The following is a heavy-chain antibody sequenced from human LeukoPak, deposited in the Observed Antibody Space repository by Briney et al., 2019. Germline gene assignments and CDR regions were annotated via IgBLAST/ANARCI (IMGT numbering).Heavy chain of an antibody. J-gene: IGHJ5*02. V-gene: IGHV1-2*02. D-gene: IGHD6-13*01. CDR1: GYTFTGYY. CDR3: ARDLRYSSSWYGFWFDP. Sequence: ASVKVSCKASGYTFTGYYMHWVRQAPGQGLEWMGWINPNSGGTNYAQKFQGRVTMTRDTSISTACMELSRLRSDDTAVYYCARDLRYSSSWYGFWFDPWGQGTLVTVSS. CDR2: INPNSGGT.